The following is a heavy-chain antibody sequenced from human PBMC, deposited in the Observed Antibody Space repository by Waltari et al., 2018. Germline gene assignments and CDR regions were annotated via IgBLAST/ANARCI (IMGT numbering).Heavy chain of an antibody. D-gene: IGHD6-13*01. J-gene: IGHJ4*02. CDR1: GFPCSSTW. CDR2: IKTDGSET. V-gene: IGHV3-7*01. Sequence: EEQVVESGGGLVQPGGSVRRACAASGFPCSSTWMTWVRQAPGKRLEWVANIKTDGSETYYVDSVTGRFTISRDNTKNSLYLQMSSLRAEDTAVYYCAIGGVETSWYWRHWGQGTLVTVSS. CDR3: AIGGVETSWYWRH.